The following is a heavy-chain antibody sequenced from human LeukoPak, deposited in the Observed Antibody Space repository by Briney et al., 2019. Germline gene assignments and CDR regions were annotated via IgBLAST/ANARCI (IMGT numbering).Heavy chain of an antibody. D-gene: IGHD6-19*01. J-gene: IGHJ4*02. V-gene: IGHV3-7*01. CDR1: GFTFSSYW. Sequence: PGGSLRLSCAASGFTFSSYWMSWVRQAPGKGLEWVANIKQDGSEKYYVDSVEGRFTISRDNAKNSLYLQMNSLRAEDTAVYYCASLPGIAVAGTRSSVDYWGQGTLVTVSS. CDR3: ASLPGIAVAGTRSSVDY. CDR2: IKQDGSEK.